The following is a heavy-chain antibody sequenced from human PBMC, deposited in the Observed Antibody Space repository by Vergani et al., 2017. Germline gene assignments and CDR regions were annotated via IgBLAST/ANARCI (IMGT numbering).Heavy chain of an antibody. CDR1: GFTFSSYS. J-gene: IGHJ3*02. CDR2: ISSSSSYI. CDR3: ARYPPLYCGGDCFYDAFDI. D-gene: IGHD2-21*02. Sequence: EVQLVESGGGLVKPGGSLRLSCAASGFTFSSYSMNWVRQAPGKGLEWVSSISSSSSYIYYADSVKGRFTISRDNAKNSLYLQMNSLRAEDTAVYYCARYPPLYCGGDCFYDAFDIWGQGTMVTVSS. V-gene: IGHV3-21*01.